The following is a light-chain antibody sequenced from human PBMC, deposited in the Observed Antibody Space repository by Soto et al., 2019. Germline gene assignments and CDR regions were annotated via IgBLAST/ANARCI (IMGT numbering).Light chain of an antibody. CDR1: QSISNK. Sequence: EIVMTQSPATLSVSPGHRATLSCRARQSISNKLVWYQQKPGQAPRLLISGVSTRATGSPDSFSGSGSGTDFTLTISRLEPEDVAVYYCQQYAPSPAITFGQGTRLEIK. V-gene: IGKV3-20*01. J-gene: IGKJ5*01. CDR3: QQYAPSPAIT. CDR2: GVS.